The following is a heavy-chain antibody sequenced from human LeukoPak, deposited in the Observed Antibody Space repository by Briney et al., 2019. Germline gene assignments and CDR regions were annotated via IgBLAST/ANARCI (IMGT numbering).Heavy chain of an antibody. D-gene: IGHD3-22*01. CDR1: GFTFDDYG. CDR2: INWNGGST. CDR3: AKAIVVVIPSNDAFDI. V-gene: IGHV3-20*04. J-gene: IGHJ3*02. Sequence: GGSLRLSCAASGFTFDDYGMSWVRQAPGKGLEWVSGINWNGGSTGYADSVKGRFTISRDNAKNSLYLQMNSLRAEDTAVYYCAKAIVVVIPSNDAFDIWGQGTMVTVSS.